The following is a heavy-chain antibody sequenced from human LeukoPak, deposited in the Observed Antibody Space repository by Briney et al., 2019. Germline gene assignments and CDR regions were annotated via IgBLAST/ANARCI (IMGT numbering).Heavy chain of an antibody. CDR2: IYSGDSDT. J-gene: IGHJ3*02. CDR1: GDSFTSYW. CDR3: ARGRSGILDAFDI. D-gene: IGHD1-26*01. V-gene: IGHV5-51*01. Sequence: ESLKIPCKASGDSFTSYWIGWLRRILGNGLAWMGIIYSGDSDTRYSPSFQGQVTISADKSISTAYLQWSSLKASDTAMYYCARGRSGILDAFDIWGQGTMVTVSS.